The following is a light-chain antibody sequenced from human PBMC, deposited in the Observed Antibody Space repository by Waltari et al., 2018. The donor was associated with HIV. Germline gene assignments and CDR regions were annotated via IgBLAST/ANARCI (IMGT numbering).Light chain of an antibody. CDR3: QQYIDYPYT. J-gene: IGKJ2*01. V-gene: IGKV1-5*03. CDR1: QSISSW. CDR2: KAS. Sequence: DIQMTQSPSTLSASVGDRVTIPCRASQSISSWLAWYQQKPGKAPNLLIYKASSLESGVPSRFSGSGSGTEFTLTISSLQPDDFATYYCQQYIDYPYTFGQGTKLEIK.